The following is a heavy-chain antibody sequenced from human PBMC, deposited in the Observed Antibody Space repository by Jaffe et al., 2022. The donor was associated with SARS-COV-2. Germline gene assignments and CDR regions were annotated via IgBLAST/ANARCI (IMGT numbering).Heavy chain of an antibody. CDR3: ARHAEEGPLDY. J-gene: IGHJ4*02. Sequence: QLQLQESGPGLVKPSETLSLTCTVSGGSISSSSYYWGWIRQPPGKGLEWIGSIYYSGSTYYNPSLKSRVTISVDTSKNQFSLKLSSVTAADTAVYYCARHAEEGPLDYWGQGTLVTVSS. CDR1: GGSISSSSYY. CDR2: IYYSGST. V-gene: IGHV4-39*01.